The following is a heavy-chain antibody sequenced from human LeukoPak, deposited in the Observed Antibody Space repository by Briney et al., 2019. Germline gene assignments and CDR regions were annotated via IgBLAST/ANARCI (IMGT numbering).Heavy chain of an antibody. CDR2: IYYSGST. D-gene: IGHD6-19*01. Sequence: SETLSLTCTVSGGSISSYYWSWIRQPPGKGLEWIGYIYYSGSTNYNPSLKSRVTISVDTSKNQFSLKLSSATAADTAVYYCASHSSGWTGFDYWGQGTLVTVSS. CDR3: ASHSSGWTGFDY. J-gene: IGHJ4*02. CDR1: GGSISSYY. V-gene: IGHV4-59*01.